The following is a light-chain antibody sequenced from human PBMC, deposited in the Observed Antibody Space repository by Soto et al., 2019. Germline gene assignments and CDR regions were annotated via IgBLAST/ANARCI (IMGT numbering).Light chain of an antibody. J-gene: IGKJ4*01. Sequence: ILMTQSPSSLSAFVGDRVTITCRASQDIGNFLAWYQQKPGKVPKLLIYAASTLQSGVPSRFSGSGSGTDFTLTISGLQPEDVATYYCQKCKVAPFTLGGGTKVDIK. CDR1: QDIGNF. CDR2: AAS. CDR3: QKCKVAPFT. V-gene: IGKV1-27*01.